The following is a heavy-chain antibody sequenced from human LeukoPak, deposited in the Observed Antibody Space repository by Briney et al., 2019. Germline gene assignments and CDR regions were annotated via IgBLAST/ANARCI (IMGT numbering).Heavy chain of an antibody. CDR3: ARARLGIAVAGFNWFDP. D-gene: IGHD6-19*01. CDR2: INPNSGGT. CDR1: GYTFTGYY. V-gene: IGHV1-2*02. J-gene: IGHJ5*02. Sequence: ASVKVSCKASGYTFTGYYMHWVRQAPGQGLESMGWINPNSGGTNYAQKFQGRVTMTRDTSISTAYMELSRLRSDDTAVYYCARARLGIAVAGFNWFDPWGQGTLVTVSS.